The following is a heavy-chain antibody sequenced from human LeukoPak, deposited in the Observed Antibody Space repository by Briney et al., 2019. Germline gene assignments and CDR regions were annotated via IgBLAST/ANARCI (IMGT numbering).Heavy chain of an antibody. V-gene: IGHV1-18*01. CDR2: ISAYNGNT. D-gene: IGHD6-13*01. J-gene: IGHJ4*02. CDR1: GYTFTSYG. Sequence: ASVKVSCKASGYTFTSYGISWVRQAPGQGLEWMGWISAYNGNTNYAQKLQGRVTMTTDTSTSTAYMELRSLRSDDTAVYYCASSRRPYIAPTYYFDYWGQGTLVTVSS. CDR3: ASSRRPYIAPTYYFDY.